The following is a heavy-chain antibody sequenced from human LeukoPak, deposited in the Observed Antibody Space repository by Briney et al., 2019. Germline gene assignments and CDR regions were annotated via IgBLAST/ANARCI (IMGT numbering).Heavy chain of an antibody. CDR1: GGSFSGYY. J-gene: IGHJ5*02. CDR2: INHSGST. V-gene: IGHV4-34*01. Sequence: PSETLSLTCAVYGGSFSGYYWSWIRQPPGKALEWIGEINHSGSTNYNPSLKSRVTISVDTSKNQFSLKLSSVTAADTAVYYCARGYRRYCSSTSCYTLNWFDPWGQGTLVTVPS. D-gene: IGHD2-2*02. CDR3: ARGYRRYCSSTSCYTLNWFDP.